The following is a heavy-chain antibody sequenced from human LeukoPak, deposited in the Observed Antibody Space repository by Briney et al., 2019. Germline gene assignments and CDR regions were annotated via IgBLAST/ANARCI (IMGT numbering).Heavy chain of an antibody. CDR1: GFTFDDYA. D-gene: IGHD3-22*01. CDR2: ISWNSGSI. CDR3: AKLNGSGYYFEHAFDI. V-gene: IGHV3-9*01. J-gene: IGHJ3*02. Sequence: GGSLSLSCAASGFTFDDYAMHWVRQAPGKGLEWVSGISWNSGSIGYADSVNGRFTISRDNAKNSLYLQMSRLRAEVTALYYCAKLNGSGYYFEHAFDIWGQGTMVTVSS.